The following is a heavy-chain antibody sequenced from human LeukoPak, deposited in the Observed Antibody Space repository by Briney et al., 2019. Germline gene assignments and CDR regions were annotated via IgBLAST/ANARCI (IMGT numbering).Heavy chain of an antibody. J-gene: IGHJ6*04. CDR2: ISSSSSYI. CDR3: ARDNRVTMVRGVPVV. D-gene: IGHD3-10*01. Sequence: GGSLRLSCAASGFTFSSYSMNWVRQAPGKGLEWVSSISSSSSYIYYADSVKGRFTISRDNAKNSLYLQMNSLRDEDTAVYYFARDNRVTMVRGVPVVWGKGTTVPVSS. CDR1: GFTFSSYS. V-gene: IGHV3-21*01.